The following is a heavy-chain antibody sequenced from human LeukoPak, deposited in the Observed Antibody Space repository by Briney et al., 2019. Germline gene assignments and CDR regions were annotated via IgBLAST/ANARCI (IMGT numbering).Heavy chain of an antibody. CDR2: LYSGANT. CDR1: GFSVSSNF. D-gene: IGHD3-10*01. Sequence: GGSLRLSCTASGFSVSSNFMSWVRQAPGKGLDWVSVLYSGANTYYADSVKGRFTISRDNSKNTLYLQMNSLGADDTAVYYCARAVAYYYVSGNYYPGAFDVWGQGTMVTVSS. V-gene: IGHV3-53*01. J-gene: IGHJ3*01. CDR3: ARAVAYYYVSGNYYPGAFDV.